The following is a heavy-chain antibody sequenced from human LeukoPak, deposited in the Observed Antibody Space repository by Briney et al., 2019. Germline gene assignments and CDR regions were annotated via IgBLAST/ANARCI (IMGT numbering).Heavy chain of an antibody. CDR3: ASPPLRAVRGVTLAY. D-gene: IGHD3-10*01. J-gene: IGHJ4*02. CDR2: THSGGNT. V-gene: IGHV3-53*01. CDR1: GFTVSSNY. Sequence: GGSLRLSCAASGFTVSSNYMSWVRQAPGKGLEWVSTTHSGGNTYYADSVKGRFTISRDNSKSTLYLQMNSLRAEDTAVYYCASPPLRAVRGVTLAYWGQGTLVTVSS.